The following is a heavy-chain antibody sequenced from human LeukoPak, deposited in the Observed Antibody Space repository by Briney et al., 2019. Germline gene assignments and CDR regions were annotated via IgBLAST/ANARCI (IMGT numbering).Heavy chain of an antibody. Sequence: ASVKVSFKASGYTFTGYYMHWVRQAPGQGLEWMGWINPNSGGTNYAQKFQGRVTMTRDTSISTAYMELSRLRSDDTAVYYCARGDYDILTGYPNWFDLWGQGTLVTVSS. D-gene: IGHD3-9*01. CDR1: GYTFTGYY. V-gene: IGHV1-2*02. J-gene: IGHJ5*02. CDR2: INPNSGGT. CDR3: ARGDYDILTGYPNWFDL.